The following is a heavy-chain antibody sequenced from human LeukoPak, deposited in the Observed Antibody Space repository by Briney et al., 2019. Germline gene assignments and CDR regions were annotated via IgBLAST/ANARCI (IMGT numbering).Heavy chain of an antibody. CDR2: IIPIFGTA. V-gene: IGHV1-69*05. J-gene: IGHJ4*02. D-gene: IGHD6-13*01. Sequence: SVKVSCKASAGTFSSYAISWVRQDPGQELERLGGIIPIFGTANNAQKFQSRVTMTTDESTSTACMEPSSLRSEDTGVYYCARQMGIAAPFDYWGQGTLVTVSS. CDR1: AGTFSSYA. CDR3: ARQMGIAAPFDY.